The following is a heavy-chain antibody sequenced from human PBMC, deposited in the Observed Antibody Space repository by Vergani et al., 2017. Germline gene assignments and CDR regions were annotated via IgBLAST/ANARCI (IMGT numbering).Heavy chain of an antibody. V-gene: IGHV4-61*02. CDR3: ARHIGILWFGAPGAFDI. J-gene: IGHJ3*02. D-gene: IGHD3-10*01. Sequence: QVQLQESGPGLVKPSQTLSLTCTVSGASINNDFYYWHWIRQPAGKGLEWIGRIYVSGITDYNSSLQSRVSMSVDTSKNQFSLTLTSVTAADTAVYYCARHIGILWFGAPGAFDIWGQGTMVTVSS. CDR1: GASINNDFYY. CDR2: IYVSGIT.